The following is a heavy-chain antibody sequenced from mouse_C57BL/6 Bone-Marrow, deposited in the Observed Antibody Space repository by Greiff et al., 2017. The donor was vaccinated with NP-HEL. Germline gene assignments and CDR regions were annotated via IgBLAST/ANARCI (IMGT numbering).Heavy chain of an antibody. J-gene: IGHJ3*01. CDR2: IYPRSGNT. CDR3: ARRGYSNPAWFAY. CDR1: GYTFTSYG. D-gene: IGHD2-5*01. V-gene: IGHV1-81*01. Sequence: QVQLKQSGAELARPGASVKLSCKASGYTFTSYGISWVKQRTGQGLEWIGEIYPRSGNTYYNETFKGKATLTADKSSSTAYMELRSLTSEDSAVYFCARRGYSNPAWFAYWGQGTLVTVSA.